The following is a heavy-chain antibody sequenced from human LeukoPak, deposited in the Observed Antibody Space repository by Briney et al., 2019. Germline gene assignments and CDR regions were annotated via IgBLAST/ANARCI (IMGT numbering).Heavy chain of an antibody. D-gene: IGHD3-9*01. Sequence: GGSLRLSCAASGFTFSDYYMTWIRPAPGKGLEWISYITSSGSTIYYADSVKGRFTISRDNANNSLYLQMNSLRAEDTAVYYCARVATTIFPYYFDYWGQGTLVTVSS. CDR1: GFTFSDYY. J-gene: IGHJ4*02. CDR2: ITSSGSTI. CDR3: ARVATTIFPYYFDY. V-gene: IGHV3-11*01.